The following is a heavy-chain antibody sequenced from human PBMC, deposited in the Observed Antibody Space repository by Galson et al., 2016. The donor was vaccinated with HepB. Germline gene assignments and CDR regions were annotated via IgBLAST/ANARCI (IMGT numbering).Heavy chain of an antibody. CDR2: ISSSSRYI. D-gene: IGHD5-24*01. J-gene: IGHJ4*02. Sequence: SLRLSCAASGFTFSTYAMNWVRQAPGRGLEWVSSISSSSRYIYYADSVKGRFTSSRDNAKNSPFLQMNSLRAEDTAVYYCARGGPLEMSTILGFDYWGQGTLVTVSS. V-gene: IGHV3-21*01. CDR1: GFTFSTYA. CDR3: ARGGPLEMSTILGFDY.